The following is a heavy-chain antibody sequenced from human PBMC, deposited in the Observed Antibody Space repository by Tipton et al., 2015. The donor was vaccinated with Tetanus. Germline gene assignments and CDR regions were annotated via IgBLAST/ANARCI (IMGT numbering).Heavy chain of an antibody. CDR3: AKPDSSGYYYYFDY. CDR1: GFTFSSYA. V-gene: IGHV3-23*03. Sequence: SGFTFSSYAMSWVRQAPGKGLEWVSVIYSGGSSTYYADSVKGRFTISRDNSKNTLYLQMNSLRAEDTAVYYCAKPDSSGYYYYFDYWGQGTLVTVSS. D-gene: IGHD3-22*01. J-gene: IGHJ4*02. CDR2: IYSGGSST.